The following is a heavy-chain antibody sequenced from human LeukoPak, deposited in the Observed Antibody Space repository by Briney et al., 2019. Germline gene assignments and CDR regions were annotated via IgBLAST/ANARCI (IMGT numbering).Heavy chain of an antibody. CDR3: ARGPEVMWYFDL. CDR2: INPNSGGT. D-gene: IGHD2-21*01. CDR1: GYTFTGYY. J-gene: IGHJ2*01. V-gene: IGHV1-2*02. Sequence: ASVKVSCKASGYTFTGYYMHWVRQAPGQGLEWMGWINPNSGGTNYAQKLQGRVTMTTDTSTSTAYMELRSLRSDDTAVYYCARGPEVMWYFDLWGRGTLVTVSS.